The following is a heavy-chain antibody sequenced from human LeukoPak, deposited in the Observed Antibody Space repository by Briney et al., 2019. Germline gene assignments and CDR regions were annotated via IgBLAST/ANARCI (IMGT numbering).Heavy chain of an antibody. D-gene: IGHD2/OR15-2a*01. CDR2: IYYSGST. CDR3: ARGSRSGYFDY. V-gene: IGHV4-59*01. J-gene: IGHJ4*02. Sequence: PSETLSLTCTVSGGSISSYYWSWIRQPPGKGLEWIGYIYYSGSTNYNPSLKSRVTISADTSKNQFSLKLSSVTAADTAVYYCARGSRSGYFDYWGQGTLVTVSS. CDR1: GGSISSYY.